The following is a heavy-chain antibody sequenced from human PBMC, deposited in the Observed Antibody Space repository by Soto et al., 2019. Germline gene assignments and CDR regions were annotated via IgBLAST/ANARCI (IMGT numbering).Heavy chain of an antibody. CDR1: GFSVSSSD. J-gene: IGHJ4*02. CDR2: IYSGGST. Sequence: PGGSLRLSCAASGFSVSSSDMSWVRQVPGEGLEWVSVIYSGGSTHDADYVKGRFTISRDKFKNTLYLQMDSLRAEDTAVYYCAVSEYSYSAYWGQGTLVTISS. V-gene: IGHV3-53*01. D-gene: IGHD5-18*01. CDR3: AVSEYSYSAY.